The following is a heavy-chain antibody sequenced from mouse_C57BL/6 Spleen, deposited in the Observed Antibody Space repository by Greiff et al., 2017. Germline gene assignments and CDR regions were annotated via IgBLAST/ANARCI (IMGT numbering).Heavy chain of an antibody. CDR2: IDPSDSYT. J-gene: IGHJ2*01. CDR3: ASGGNYVGD. CDR1: GYTFTSYW. V-gene: IGHV1-69*01. Sequence: QVQLKQPGAELVMPGASVKLSCKASGYTFTSYWMHWVKQRPGQGLEWIGEIDPSDSYTNYNQKFKGKSTLTVDKSSSTAYMQLSSLTSEDAAVYYCASGGNYVGDWGQGTTLTVSS. D-gene: IGHD2-1*01.